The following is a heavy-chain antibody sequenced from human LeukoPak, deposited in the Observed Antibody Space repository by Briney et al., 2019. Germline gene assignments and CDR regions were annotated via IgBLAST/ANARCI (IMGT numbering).Heavy chain of an antibody. J-gene: IGHJ4*02. D-gene: IGHD6-19*01. Sequence: GGSLRLSCAASGFTFSSYGMHWVRQAPGRGVEWVAFMRWDGSINNYADSVNDRFTISRDNTTKKQYLQPNSLRADCVVVYYCAKSPVPYSSDWYAPDYWGQGTLVTVSS. V-gene: IGHV3-30*02. CDR1: GFTFSSYG. CDR3: AKSPVPYSSDWYAPDY. CDR2: MRWDGSIN.